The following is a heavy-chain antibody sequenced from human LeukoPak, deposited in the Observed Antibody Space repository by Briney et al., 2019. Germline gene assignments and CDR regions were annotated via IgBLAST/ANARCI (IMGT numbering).Heavy chain of an antibody. V-gene: IGHV1-69*04. CDR3: ARSYSSSGGAVPWFDP. Sequence: ASVKVSCKASGYTFTSYDINWVRQATGQGLEWMGRIIPILGIANYAQKFQGRVTITADKSTSTAYMELSSLRSEDTAVYYCARSYSSSGGAVPWFDPWGQGTLVTVSS. J-gene: IGHJ5*02. CDR2: IIPILGIA. D-gene: IGHD6-6*01. CDR1: GYTFTSYD.